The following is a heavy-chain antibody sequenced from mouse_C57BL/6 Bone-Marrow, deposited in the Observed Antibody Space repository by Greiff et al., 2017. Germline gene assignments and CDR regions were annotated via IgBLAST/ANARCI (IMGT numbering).Heavy chain of an antibody. D-gene: IGHD4-1*01. V-gene: IGHV1-64*01. Sequence: VQLQQSGAELVKPGASVKLSCKASGYTFTSYWMHWVKQRPGQGLEWIGMIHPTSGSTNYNEKFKSKATLTVDKSSSTAYMQLSSLTSYDSAVYYCARSLTGTDSWGQGTTLTVSS. CDR2: IHPTSGST. CDR1: GYTFTSYW. J-gene: IGHJ2*01. CDR3: ARSLTGTDS.